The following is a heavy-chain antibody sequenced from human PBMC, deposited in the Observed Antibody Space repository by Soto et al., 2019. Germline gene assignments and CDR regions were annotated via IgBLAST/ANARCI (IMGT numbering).Heavy chain of an antibody. CDR1: XXSIXXXX. CDR2: IYYXXST. Sequence: EXLXXTCTVXXXSIXXXXWSWIRQPXXXXLEWIXYIYYXXSTNYNPSLKSRVTISVDTSKNQFSLKLNXXTAADTAVYYCARVRQSYDYVWGSHRYSLSYFDYWGQGTLVTVSS. V-gene: IGHV4-59*01. CDR3: ARVRQSYDYVWGSHRYSLSYFDY. D-gene: IGHD3-16*02. J-gene: IGHJ4*02.